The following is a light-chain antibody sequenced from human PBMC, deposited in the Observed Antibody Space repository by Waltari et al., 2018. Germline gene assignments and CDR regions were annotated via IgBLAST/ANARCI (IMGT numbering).Light chain of an antibody. Sequence: EIVMTQSPATLSVSPGERATLSCRASQSVSSNLAWYQQKPGQAPRLLIYCASTRATGIPARFSGSGSGTDFTLTISSLQSEDFALYYCQQYNKWPPWAFGQGTKVEIK. CDR3: QQYNKWPPWA. V-gene: IGKV3-15*01. CDR2: CAS. J-gene: IGKJ1*01. CDR1: QSVSSN.